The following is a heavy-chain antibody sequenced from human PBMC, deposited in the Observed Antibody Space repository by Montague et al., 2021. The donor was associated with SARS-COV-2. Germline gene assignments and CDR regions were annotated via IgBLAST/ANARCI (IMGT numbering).Heavy chain of an antibody. CDR3: ARDLVGWGSPFDY. CDR2: ISYDGSNK. Sequence: SLRLSCPASGFTFSSYAMHWVRQAPGKGLEWVAVISYDGSNKYYADPVKGRFTISRDNSKNTLYLQMNSLRAEDTAVYYCARDLVGWGSPFDYWGQGTLVTVSS. D-gene: IGHD7-27*01. J-gene: IGHJ4*02. CDR1: GFTFSSYA. V-gene: IGHV3-30-3*01.